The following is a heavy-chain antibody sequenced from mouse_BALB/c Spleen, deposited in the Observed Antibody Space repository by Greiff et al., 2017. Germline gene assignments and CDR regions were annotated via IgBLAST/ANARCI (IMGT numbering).Heavy chain of an antibody. CDR3: ARKAMITTGYFDV. CDR2: ISTYYGDA. D-gene: IGHD2-4*01. Sequence: QVQLQQSGAELVRPGVSVKISCKGSGYTFTDYAMHWVKQSHAKSLEWIGVISTYYGDASYNQKFKGKATMTVDKSSSTAYMELARLTSEDSAIYYCARKAMITTGYFDVWGAGTTVTVSS. CDR1: GYTFTDYA. V-gene: IGHV1S137*01. J-gene: IGHJ1*01.